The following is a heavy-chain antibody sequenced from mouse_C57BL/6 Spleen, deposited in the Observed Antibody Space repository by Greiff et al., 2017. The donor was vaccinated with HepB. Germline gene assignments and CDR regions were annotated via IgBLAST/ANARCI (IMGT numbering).Heavy chain of an antibody. CDR2: INPNNGGT. J-gene: IGHJ1*03. Sequence: EVQLQQSGPELVKPGASVKISCKASGYTFTDYYMNWVKQSHGKSLEWIGDINPNNGGTSYNQKFKGKATLTVDKSSSTAYMELRSLTSEDSAVYYCASSGYGVWGTGTTVTVSS. V-gene: IGHV1-26*01. D-gene: IGHD3-2*02. CDR1: GYTFTDYY. CDR3: ASSGYGV.